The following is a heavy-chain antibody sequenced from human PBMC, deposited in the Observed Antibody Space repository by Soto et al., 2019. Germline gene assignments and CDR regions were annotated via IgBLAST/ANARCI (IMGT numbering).Heavy chain of an antibody. J-gene: IGHJ3*02. CDR1: GGTFSSYT. CDR3: ARDYYDILTGPVDDAFDI. V-gene: IGHV1-69*04. Sequence: SVKVSCKASGGTFSSYTISWVRQAPGQGLEWMGRIIPILGIANYAQKFQGGVTITADKSTSTAYMELSSLRSEDTAVYYCARDYYDILTGPVDDAFDIWGQGTMVTVSS. D-gene: IGHD3-9*01. CDR2: IIPILGIA.